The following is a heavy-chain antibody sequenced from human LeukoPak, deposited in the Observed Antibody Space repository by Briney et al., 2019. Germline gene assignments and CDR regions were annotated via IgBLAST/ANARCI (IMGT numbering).Heavy chain of an antibody. J-gene: IGHJ4*02. Sequence: PGGSLRLSCAASGFTFSSYAMSWVRQAPGKGLEWVSHISGSGASTYYADSGKGRFTISRDNSKTSLYLQMNSLRAEDTAVYYCARAEYQQLVLSWGQGTLVTVSS. CDR2: ISGSGAST. D-gene: IGHD6-13*01. V-gene: IGHV3-23*01. CDR3: ARAEYQQLVLS. CDR1: GFTFSSYA.